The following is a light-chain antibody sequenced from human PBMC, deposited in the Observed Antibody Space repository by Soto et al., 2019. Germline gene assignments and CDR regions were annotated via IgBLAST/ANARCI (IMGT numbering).Light chain of an antibody. V-gene: IGLV1-44*01. J-gene: IGLJ3*02. CDR2: RDN. CDR1: TSNIGTNT. Sequence: QSVLTQPPSASGTPGQRVTISCSGSTSNIGTNTVNWYQQLPGTAPKLLIYRDNQRPSGVPDRFSGSKSDTSASLAISGLQSDDEADYYCAAWDDSLSGWVFGGGTKLTVL. CDR3: AAWDDSLSGWV.